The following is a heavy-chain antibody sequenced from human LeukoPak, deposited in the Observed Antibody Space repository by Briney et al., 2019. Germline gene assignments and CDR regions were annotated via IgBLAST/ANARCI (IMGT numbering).Heavy chain of an antibody. D-gene: IGHD3-22*01. CDR1: GFTFSSYS. Sequence: GGSLRLSCAASGFTFSSYSMNWVRQAPGKGLEWVSYISSSGSTIYYADSVKGRFTISRDNAKNSLYLQMNSLRAEDTAVYYCARGGPFYDSSGYYRDYFDYWGQGTLVTVSS. V-gene: IGHV3-48*04. CDR3: ARGGPFYDSSGYYRDYFDY. J-gene: IGHJ4*02. CDR2: ISSSGSTI.